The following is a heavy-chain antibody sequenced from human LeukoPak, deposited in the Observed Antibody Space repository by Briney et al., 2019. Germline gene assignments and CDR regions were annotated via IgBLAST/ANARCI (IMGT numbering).Heavy chain of an antibody. V-gene: IGHV5-51*03. CDR2: IDPGDSDT. CDR1: GYRFTSYW. CDR3: ARLGSVNGIFDY. Sequence: PGESLKLSCKGSGYRFTSYWISWVLQMPAKGLEGMGVIDPGDSDTRYSPSFQGQFTISADNSISTAYLQLSTLKAADTAMYYCARLGSVNGIFDYWGQGTLGTVSS. J-gene: IGHJ4*02. D-gene: IGHD5/OR15-5a*01.